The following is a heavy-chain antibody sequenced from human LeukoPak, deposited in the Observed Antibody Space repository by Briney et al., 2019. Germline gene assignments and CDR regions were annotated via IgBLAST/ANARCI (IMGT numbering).Heavy chain of an antibody. V-gene: IGHV3-33*01. J-gene: IGHJ6*03. CDR3: ARNGRYCSSTSCYSRPYYYYMDV. Sequence: GRSLRLSCAASGFTFSSYGMHWVRQAPGKGLEWVAVIWYDGSNKYYADFVKGRFTISRDNSKNTLYLQMNSLRAEDTAVYYCARNGRYCSSTSCYSRPYYYYMDVWGKGTTVTVSS. CDR2: IWYDGSNK. D-gene: IGHD2-2*02. CDR1: GFTFSSYG.